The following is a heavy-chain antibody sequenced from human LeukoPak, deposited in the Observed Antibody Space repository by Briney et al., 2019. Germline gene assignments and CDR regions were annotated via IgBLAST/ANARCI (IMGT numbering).Heavy chain of an antibody. J-gene: IGHJ5*02. D-gene: IGHD2-2*01. CDR1: GVTFSSYS. V-gene: IGHV3-21*01. Sequence: PGGSLRLSCAASGVTFSSYSMNWVRQAPGKGLEWGSSISSSSSDIYYADSVKGRFTISRDNAKNSLYLQMNSLRAEDTAVYYCARDRTLGYCSSTSCPYNWFDPWGQGTLVTVSS. CDR2: ISSSSSDI. CDR3: ARDRTLGYCSSTSCPYNWFDP.